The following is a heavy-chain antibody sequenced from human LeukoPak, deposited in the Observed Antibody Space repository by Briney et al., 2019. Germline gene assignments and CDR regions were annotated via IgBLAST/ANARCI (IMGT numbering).Heavy chain of an antibody. CDR1: GGSISSSSYY. Sequence: SETLSLTCTVSGGSISSSSYYWSWIRQPPGKGLEWIGYIYYSGSTNYNPSLKSRVTISVDTSKNQFSLKLSSVTAADTAVYYCARVYTAMVKGYYYYYMDVWGKGTTVTVSS. CDR2: IYYSGST. J-gene: IGHJ6*03. V-gene: IGHV4-61*01. CDR3: ARVYTAMVKGYYYYYMDV. D-gene: IGHD5-18*01.